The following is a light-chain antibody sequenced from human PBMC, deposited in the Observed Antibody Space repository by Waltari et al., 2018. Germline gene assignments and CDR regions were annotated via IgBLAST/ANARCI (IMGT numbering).Light chain of an antibody. Sequence: EIVLTQSPVTLSLSPGERATLSCRASQSVRSNLAWYQQKPGQAPSLLIYDASARATGIQARFSGGVSGTDFTLPISSLEPEDLALYYCQQRSNWPHTFGQGTKVEI. J-gene: IGKJ2*01. V-gene: IGKV3-11*01. CDR2: DAS. CDR1: QSVRSN. CDR3: QQRSNWPHT.